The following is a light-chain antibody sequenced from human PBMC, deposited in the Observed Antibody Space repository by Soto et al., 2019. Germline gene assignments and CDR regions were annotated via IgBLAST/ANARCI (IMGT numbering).Light chain of an antibody. CDR3: QQYGSSSYT. J-gene: IGKJ2*01. Sequence: EIVLTQSPGTLSLSPGERATLSCRASQSISSSYLAWHQQKPGQSPRLLIYAASSRATGIPDRFSGSGSWTDFTLTISILEHEDFAVYYCQQYGSSSYTFGQGTQLEIK. V-gene: IGKV3-20*01. CDR1: QSISSSY. CDR2: AAS.